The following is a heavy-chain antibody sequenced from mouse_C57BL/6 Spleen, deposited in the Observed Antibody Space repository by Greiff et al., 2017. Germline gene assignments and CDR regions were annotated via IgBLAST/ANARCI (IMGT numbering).Heavy chain of an antibody. J-gene: IGHJ4*01. CDR3: ARNGYSYYAMDY. CDR1: GFSLSTSGMG. CDR2: IYWDDDK. D-gene: IGHD1-2*01. Sequence: QVTLKESGPGILQSSQTLSLTCSFSGFSLSTSGMGVSWIRQPSGKGLEWLAHIYWDDDKRYNPSLKSRLTISKDTSRNQVFLKITSVDTADTATYYCARNGYSYYAMDYWGQGTSVTVSS. V-gene: IGHV8-12*01.